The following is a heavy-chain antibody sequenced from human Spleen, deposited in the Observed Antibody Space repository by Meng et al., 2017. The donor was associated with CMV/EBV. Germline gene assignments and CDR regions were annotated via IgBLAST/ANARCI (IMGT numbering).Heavy chain of an antibody. CDR3: AKISDFWSGSDV. D-gene: IGHD3-3*01. J-gene: IGHJ6*02. CDR1: GSSFSTYA. CDR2: LRHDGSDE. V-gene: IGHV3-30*02. Sequence: GESLKISCAASGSSFSTYAMNWVRQAPGKGLEWVAFLRHDGSDEHYADSVKGRFTISRDTSKETLYLQMNSLRAEDTAVYYCAKISDFWSGSDVWGQGTTVTVSS.